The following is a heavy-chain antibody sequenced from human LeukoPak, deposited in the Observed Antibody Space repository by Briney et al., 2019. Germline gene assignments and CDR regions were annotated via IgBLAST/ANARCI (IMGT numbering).Heavy chain of an antibody. CDR3: ARRIAAAGSIGTRYFDY. D-gene: IGHD6-13*01. J-gene: IGHJ4*02. CDR2: MNPNSGNT. Sequence: ASVKVSCKASGYTFTSYDINWVRQATGQGLEWMGWMNPNSGNTGYAQKFQGRVTMTRNTSISTAYLQWSSLKASDTAMYYCARRIAAAGSIGTRYFDYWGQGTLVTVSS. CDR1: GYTFTSYD. V-gene: IGHV1-8*01.